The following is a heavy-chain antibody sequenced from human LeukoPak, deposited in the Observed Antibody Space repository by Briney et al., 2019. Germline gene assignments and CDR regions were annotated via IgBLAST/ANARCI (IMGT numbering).Heavy chain of an antibody. Sequence: GESLKISCKGSGYSFTSYWISWVRQMPGKGLEWMGRIDPSDSYTNYGPSFQGHVTISADKSISTAYLQWSSLKASDTAMYYCARVVPAAVNWFDPWGQGTLVTVSS. CDR1: GYSFTSYW. CDR3: ARVVPAAVNWFDP. CDR2: IDPSDSYT. J-gene: IGHJ5*02. V-gene: IGHV5-10-1*01. D-gene: IGHD2-2*01.